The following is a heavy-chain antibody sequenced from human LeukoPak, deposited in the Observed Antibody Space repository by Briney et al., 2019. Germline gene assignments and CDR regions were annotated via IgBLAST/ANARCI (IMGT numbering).Heavy chain of an antibody. CDR1: GFTFSSYA. J-gene: IGHJ5*02. CDR2: ISGSGGST. CDR3: AKVGGPPYCSGGSCAPNWFDP. V-gene: IGHV3-23*01. D-gene: IGHD2-15*01. Sequence: GGSLRLSCAASGFTFSSYAMSWVRQAPGKGLEWVSAISGSGGSTYYADSVKGRFTISRDNSKNTLYLQMNSLRAEDTAVYYCAKVGGPPYCSGGSCAPNWFDPWGQGTLVTVSS.